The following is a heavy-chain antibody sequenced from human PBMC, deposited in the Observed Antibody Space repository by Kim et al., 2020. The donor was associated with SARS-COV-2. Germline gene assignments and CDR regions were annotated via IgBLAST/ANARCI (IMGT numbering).Heavy chain of an antibody. J-gene: IGHJ6*03. CDR3: AKDGTYYDFWSGYFGGPERSYYYYMDV. V-gene: IGHV3-30*18. CDR1: GFTFSSYG. D-gene: IGHD3-3*01. Sequence: GGSLRLSCAASGFTFSSYGMHWVRHAPGKGLEWVAVISYDGSNKYYADSVKGRFTISRDNSKNTLYLQMNSLRAEDTAVYYCAKDGTYYDFWSGYFGGPERSYYYYMDVWGKGTTVTVSS. CDR2: ISYDGSNK.